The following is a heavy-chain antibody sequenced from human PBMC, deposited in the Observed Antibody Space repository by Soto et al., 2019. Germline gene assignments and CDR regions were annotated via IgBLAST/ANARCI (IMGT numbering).Heavy chain of an antibody. J-gene: IGHJ6*03. Sequence: PGGSLRLSCAASGFTFSSYSMNWVRQAPGKGLEWVSSISSSSSYIYYADSVKGRFTISRDNAKNSLYLQMNSLRAEDTAVYYCARDFWLGSSGYMDVWGQGTTVTVSS. CDR1: GFTFSSYS. CDR2: ISSSSSYI. CDR3: ARDFWLGSSGYMDV. D-gene: IGHD3-22*01. V-gene: IGHV3-21*01.